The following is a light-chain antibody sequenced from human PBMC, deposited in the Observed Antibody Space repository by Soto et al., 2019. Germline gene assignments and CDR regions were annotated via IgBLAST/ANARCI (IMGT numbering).Light chain of an antibody. CDR1: QSVRSNY. Sequence: ELGLTQSPGTLPLSSGERATLSCRASQSVRSNYLAWYQQKPGQAPRLLIYGASSRATGIPDRFGGSGSGTDFTLTISRLEPEDFAVYYCQQYARSPLTFGGGTKVEIK. J-gene: IGKJ4*01. CDR2: GAS. V-gene: IGKV3-20*01. CDR3: QQYARSPLT.